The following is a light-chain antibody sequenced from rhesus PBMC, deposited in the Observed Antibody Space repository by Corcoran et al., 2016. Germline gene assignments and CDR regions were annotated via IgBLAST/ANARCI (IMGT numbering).Light chain of an antibody. V-gene: IGKV1-22*01. CDR1: QGISSW. Sequence: DIQMTQSPSSLSASLGDTVTITCQASQGISSWLAWYQQTPGKAPKLLIYKASSLKVGVPSRFSGSVSGTNFTLTSSSLQPEDFVTYYCLQYNSNPFTFGPGTKLDLK. J-gene: IGKJ3*01. CDR2: KAS. CDR3: LQYNSNPFT.